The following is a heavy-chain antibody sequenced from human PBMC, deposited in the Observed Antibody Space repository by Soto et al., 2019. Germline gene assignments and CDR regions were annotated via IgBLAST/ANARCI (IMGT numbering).Heavy chain of an antibody. CDR2: IIPIFGTA. J-gene: IGHJ6*02. CDR3: ARCPASSSLGASPVHPSHYYYYGMDV. CDR1: GGTFSSYA. V-gene: IGHV1-69*13. D-gene: IGHD6-13*01. Sequence: GASVKVSCKASGGTFSSYAITWVRQAPGQGLEWMGGIIPIFGTANYAQKFQGRVTITADESTSTAYMELSSLRSEDTAVYYCARCPASSSLGASPVHPSHYYYYGMDVWGQGTTVTVSS.